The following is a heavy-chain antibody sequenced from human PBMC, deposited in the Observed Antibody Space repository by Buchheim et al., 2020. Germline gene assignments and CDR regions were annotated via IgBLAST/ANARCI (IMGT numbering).Heavy chain of an antibody. Sequence: QVQLQESGPGLVKPSGTLSLTCDVSGGSISSNYWWSWVRQPPGMGLEWIGEINHSGSTHYKPSPKSRVTISEENSKKHFYLKLTSVTAADTAVYYCARIPYYYYYGLDVWGQGTT. CDR1: GGSISSNYW. V-gene: IGHV4-4*02. D-gene: IGHD2-21*01. CDR2: INHSGST. J-gene: IGHJ6*02. CDR3: ARIPYYYYYGLDV.